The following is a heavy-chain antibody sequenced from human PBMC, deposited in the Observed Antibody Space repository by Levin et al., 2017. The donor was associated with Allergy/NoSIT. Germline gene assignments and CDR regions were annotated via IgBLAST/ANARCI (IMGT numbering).Heavy chain of an antibody. CDR3: AGEPNSPYYYYYGLDV. Sequence: RSQTLSLTCTVSGDSISNDNYYWAWIRQPPGKGLEWIGSVYYTGSAYYNPSLKTRLTMSVDTSKNQFSLRFNSVTAADTAIYYCAGEPNSPYYYYYGLDVWGQGTAVTVSS. CDR1: GDSISNDNYY. CDR2: VYYTGSA. J-gene: IGHJ6*02. D-gene: IGHD2/OR15-2a*01. V-gene: IGHV4-39*07.